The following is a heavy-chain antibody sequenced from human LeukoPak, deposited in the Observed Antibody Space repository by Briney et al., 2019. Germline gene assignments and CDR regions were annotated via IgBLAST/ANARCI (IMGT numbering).Heavy chain of an antibody. CDR3: VRHPWRMGSRDYNFDY. V-gene: IGHV4-59*08. CDR1: GGSSSSYY. J-gene: IGHJ4*02. Sequence: SETLSLTCTVSGGSSSSYYWSWIRQPPGKGLEWIGHIYYSGSTNYNPSLKSRVTISVDTSKNRFSLKMTSVTAADTAVYYCVRHPWRMGSRDYNFDYWGQGTLVTVSS. D-gene: IGHD3-16*01. CDR2: IYYSGST.